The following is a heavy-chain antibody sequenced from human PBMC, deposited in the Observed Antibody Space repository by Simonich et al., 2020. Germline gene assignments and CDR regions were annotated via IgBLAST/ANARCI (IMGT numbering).Heavy chain of an antibody. CDR3: ARASRGTWWYYYFDY. D-gene: IGHD2-15*01. CDR2: ISAENGNT. Sequence: QVQLVQSGAEVKKPGASVKVSCKASGYTFTSYGISWVRKAPGQGVEWMGWISAENGNTNYAQKLQGRVTMTTDTSTSTAYMELRSLRSDDTAVYYCARASRGTWWYYYFDYWGQGTLVTVSS. CDR1: GYTFTSYG. V-gene: IGHV1-18*01. J-gene: IGHJ4*02.